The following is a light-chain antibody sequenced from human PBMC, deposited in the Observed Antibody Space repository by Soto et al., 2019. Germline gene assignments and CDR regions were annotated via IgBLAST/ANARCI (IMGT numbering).Light chain of an antibody. V-gene: IGKV3-15*01. CDR1: QSVSSN. CDR3: QQYNNWPWT. Sequence: IMMKQSPATLSVSPGERATLSCRASQSVSSNLAWYQQKPGQAPRLLIYGASTRATGIPARFSGSGSGTEFTLTISSLQSEDFAVYYCQQYNNWPWTFGQGTKVDIK. CDR2: GAS. J-gene: IGKJ1*01.